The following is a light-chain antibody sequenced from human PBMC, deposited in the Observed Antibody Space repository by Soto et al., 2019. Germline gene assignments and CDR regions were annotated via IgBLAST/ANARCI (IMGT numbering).Light chain of an antibody. CDR3: QQISNTPRT. J-gene: IGKJ1*01. CDR1: QNINTY. Sequence: DIQMTQSPSSLSASVGDRVTITCRASQNINTYLTWFQQQPGRAPKLLIYAASILETGVPSRFSGSGSGTNFTLTISSLHPEDFSTYYCQQISNTPRTFGQGTRVEIK. CDR2: AAS. V-gene: IGKV1-39*01.